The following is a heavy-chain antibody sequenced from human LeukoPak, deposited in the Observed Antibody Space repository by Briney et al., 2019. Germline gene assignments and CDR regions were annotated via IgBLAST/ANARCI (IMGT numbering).Heavy chain of an antibody. V-gene: IGHV4-4*07. J-gene: IGHJ4*02. CDR1: GGSISSYY. CDR3: SLGYSYGLFDY. CDR2: IYTSGST. D-gene: IGHD5-18*01. Sequence: SETLSLTCTVSGGSISSYYWSWIRQPAGKGLEWIGRIYTSGSTNYNPSLKSRVTMSVDTSKNQFSLKLSSVTAADTAVYYCSLGYSYGLFDYWGQGTLVTVSS.